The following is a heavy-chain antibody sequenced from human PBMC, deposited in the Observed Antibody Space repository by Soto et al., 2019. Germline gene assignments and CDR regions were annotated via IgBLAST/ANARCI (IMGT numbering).Heavy chain of an antibody. CDR1: GGSISSYY. CDR3: VSPQLSSGWAMFAY. D-gene: IGHD6-19*01. Sequence: QVQLQESGPGLVKPSETLSLTCTVSGGSISSYYWSWIRQPPGKGLEWIGYIHHSGSTNYNPSLNTRVTMSLDTSKSEFAPRPGSATAAGTAISYCVSPQLSSGWAMFAYWGRGTLVPVST. CDR2: IHHSGST. V-gene: IGHV4-59*01. J-gene: IGHJ4*02.